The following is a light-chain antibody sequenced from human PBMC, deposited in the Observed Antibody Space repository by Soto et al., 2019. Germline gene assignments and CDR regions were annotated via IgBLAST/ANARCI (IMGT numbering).Light chain of an antibody. Sequence: QSVLTQPPSVSGSPGQSVTISCTGTSSDIGNYNRVSWYQQPPGTAPKLMIYEVSNRPSGVPDRFSGSKSGNTASLTISGLQAEDEADYYCSSYTRGSTYVVFGGGTKLTVL. V-gene: IGLV2-18*02. CDR3: SSYTRGSTYVV. CDR2: EVS. J-gene: IGLJ2*01. CDR1: SSDIGNYNR.